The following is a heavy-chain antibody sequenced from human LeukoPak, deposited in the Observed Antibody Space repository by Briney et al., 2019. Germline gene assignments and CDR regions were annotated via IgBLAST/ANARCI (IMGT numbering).Heavy chain of an antibody. CDR2: INHSGST. D-gene: IGHD5-24*01. Sequence: PSETLSLTCAVYGGSFSGYYWGWIRQPPGKGLEWIGEINHSGSTNYNPSLKSRVAISVDTSKNQFSLKLSSVTAADTAVYYCARGRDYMDVWGKGTTVTVSS. CDR3: ARGRDYMDV. J-gene: IGHJ6*03. CDR1: GGSFSGYY. V-gene: IGHV4-34*01.